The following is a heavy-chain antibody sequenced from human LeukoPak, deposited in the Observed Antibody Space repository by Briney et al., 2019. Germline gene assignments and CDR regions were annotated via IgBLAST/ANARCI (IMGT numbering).Heavy chain of an antibody. J-gene: IGHJ4*02. D-gene: IGHD3-9*01. CDR2: TYYRSKWYN. CDR3: ARDVGTTGWHTFDY. Sequence: SQTLSLTCAISGDSVSSNNGAWNWIRQSPSRGLEWLGRTYYRSKWYNDYAESLISRITISPVTSKNQFSLQLYSVTPDDTAVYYCARDVGTTGWHTFDYWGQGTLVTVSS. CDR1: GDSVSSNNGA. V-gene: IGHV6-1*01.